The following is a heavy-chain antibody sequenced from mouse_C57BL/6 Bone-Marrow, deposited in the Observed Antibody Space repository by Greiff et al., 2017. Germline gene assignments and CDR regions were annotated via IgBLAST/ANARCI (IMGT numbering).Heavy chain of an antibody. V-gene: IGHV1-72*01. J-gene: IGHJ2*01. CDR2: IDPNSGGT. CDR3: ARSAVVAFDY. D-gene: IGHD1-1*01. Sequence: VQLQQPGAELVKPGASVKLSFTSYWMHWVKQRPGRGLEWIGRIDPNSGGTKYNEKFKSKATLTVDKPSSTAYMQLSSLTSEDSAVYYCARSAVVAFDYWGQGTTLTVSS. CDR1: TSYW.